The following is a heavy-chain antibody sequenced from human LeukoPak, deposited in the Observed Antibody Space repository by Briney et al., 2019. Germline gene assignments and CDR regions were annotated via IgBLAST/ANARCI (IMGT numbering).Heavy chain of an antibody. CDR3: AKESPYGDNRLYYFDY. CDR1: GFTFSSYA. V-gene: IGHV3-23*01. J-gene: IGHJ4*02. CDR2: ISSTGGRT. Sequence: GWSLSLSCAAAGFTFSSYAMSWVRQAPGKRVEWVSAISSTGGRTYYADSVKGRFTISRDNSRNTVYLQMNSLRAEDTAVYYCAKESPYGDNRLYYFDYWGQGTPVTVSS. D-gene: IGHD4-17*01.